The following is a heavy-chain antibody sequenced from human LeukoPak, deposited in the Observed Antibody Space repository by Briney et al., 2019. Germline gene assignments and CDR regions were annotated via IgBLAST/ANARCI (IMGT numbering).Heavy chain of an antibody. CDR2: ISGSGGST. J-gene: IGHJ4*02. CDR1: GFTFSSYG. V-gene: IGHV3-23*01. CDR3: ANRLATGDRDY. Sequence: PGGTLRLSCAASGFTFSSYGMTWVRQAPGKGLEWVSLISGSGGSTYYADSVKGRFTISRDNSKNTLYLQMNSLRAEDTAIYYCANRLATGDRDYWGQGTLVTVSS. D-gene: IGHD6-13*01.